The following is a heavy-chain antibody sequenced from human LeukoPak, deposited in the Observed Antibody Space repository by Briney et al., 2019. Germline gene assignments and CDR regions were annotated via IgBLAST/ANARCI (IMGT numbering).Heavy chain of an antibody. D-gene: IGHD6-13*01. J-gene: IGHJ4*02. Sequence: GGSLRLSCAASGFTFSSYWMSWVRRAPGKGLEWVANIKQDGSEKYYVDSVKGRFTISRDNAKNSLYLQLNSLRAEDTAVYYCARDRDSSSWYFFDYWGQGTLVTVSS. CDR3: ARDRDSSSWYFFDY. V-gene: IGHV3-7*01. CDR2: IKQDGSEK. CDR1: GFTFSSYW.